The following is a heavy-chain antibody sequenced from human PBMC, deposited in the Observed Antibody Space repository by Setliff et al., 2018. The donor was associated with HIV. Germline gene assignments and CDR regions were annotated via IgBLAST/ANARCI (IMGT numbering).Heavy chain of an antibody. D-gene: IGHD3-9*01. J-gene: IGHJ3*02. CDR2: FDPEDAET. CDR3: TTDGSYDILTGPTPGAFDI. Sequence: ASVKVSCKVSGHTLTELSMHWVRQAPGKGLEWMGGFDPEDAETIYAQNFQGRVTMTEDTSTDTAYMELSSLRSEDTAFYYCTTDGSYDILTGPTPGAFDIWGQGTRVTVSS. V-gene: IGHV1-24*01. CDR1: GHTLTELS.